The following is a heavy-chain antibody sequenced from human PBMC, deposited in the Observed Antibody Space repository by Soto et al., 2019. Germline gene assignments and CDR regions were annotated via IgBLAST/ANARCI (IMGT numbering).Heavy chain of an antibody. CDR2: LSYEGSEE. Sequence: LRLSCATCGLIFGVYWRHWVRQPPVKGLGWLSVLSYEGSEEYYADSVRGRFTISRDNSKSTLFLQMDSLRVEDTGVYYCALTRRSSLLEVAGPGFEYWGQGTLGTVST. D-gene: IGHD6-19*01. V-gene: IGHV3-30*03. CDR3: ALTRRSSLLEVAGPGFEY. J-gene: IGHJ4*02. CDR1: GLIFGVYW.